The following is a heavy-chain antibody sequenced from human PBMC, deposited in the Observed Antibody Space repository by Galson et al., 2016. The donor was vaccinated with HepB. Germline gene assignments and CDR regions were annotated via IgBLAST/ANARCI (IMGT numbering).Heavy chain of an antibody. Sequence: SVTVSCKASGYTFTSYYMHWVRQAPGQGLEWMGIINPSGGSTSYAQKFQGRVTMTRDTSTSTVYMELSSLRSEDAAVYYCARDRHYYGSGSYPSRYFDYWGQGTLVTVSS. J-gene: IGHJ4*02. CDR1: GYTFTSYY. CDR3: ARDRHYYGSGSYPSRYFDY. D-gene: IGHD3-10*01. V-gene: IGHV1-46*01. CDR2: INPSGGST.